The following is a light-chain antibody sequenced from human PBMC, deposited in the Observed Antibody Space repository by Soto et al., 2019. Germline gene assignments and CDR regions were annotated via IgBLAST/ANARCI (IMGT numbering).Light chain of an antibody. CDR2: DAS. CDR1: QSVGRY. J-gene: IGKJ5*01. Sequence: ENVLTQSPAILSLSPGDTATLSCRASQSVGRYLDWYQQKPGQAPRLVIYDASNRATGVPDRFSGSGSGTDFTLSISNLEPEDFAIYYCQQRNNWPPITFGQGTR. V-gene: IGKV3-11*01. CDR3: QQRNNWPPIT.